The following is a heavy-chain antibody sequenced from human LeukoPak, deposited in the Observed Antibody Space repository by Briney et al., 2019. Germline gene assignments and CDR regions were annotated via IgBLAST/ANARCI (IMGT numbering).Heavy chain of an antibody. CDR1: GGSISSSSYY. Sequence: SETLSLTCTVSGGSISSSSYYWSWIRQPPGKGLEWIGYIYHSGSTYYNPSLKSRVTISVDTSKNQFSLKLSSVTAADTTIYYCARRRYQLHRRYFDLWGRGTLVTVSS. V-gene: IGHV4-30-2*01. D-gene: IGHD2-2*01. CDR3: ARRRYQLHRRYFDL. J-gene: IGHJ2*01. CDR2: IYHSGST.